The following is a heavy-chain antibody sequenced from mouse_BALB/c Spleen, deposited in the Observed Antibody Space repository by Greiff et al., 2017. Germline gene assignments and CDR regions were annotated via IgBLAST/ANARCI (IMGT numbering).Heavy chain of an antibody. V-gene: IGHV1-77*01. J-gene: IGHJ1*01. CDR3: ARSGYDRYFDV. D-gene: IGHD2-2*01. CDR1: GYTFTDYY. Sequence: QVQLQQPGAELARPGASVKLSCKASGYTFTDYYINWVKQRTGQGLEWIGEIYPGSGNTYYNEKFKGKATLTADKSSSTAYMQLSSLTSEDSAVYFCARSGYDRYFDVWGAGTTVTVSS. CDR2: IYPGSGNT.